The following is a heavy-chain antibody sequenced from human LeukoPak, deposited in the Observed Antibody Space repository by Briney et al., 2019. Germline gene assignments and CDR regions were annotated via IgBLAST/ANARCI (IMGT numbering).Heavy chain of an antibody. CDR3: ARAGYCSSTSCYTVD. V-gene: IGHV1-8*03. J-gene: IGHJ4*02. Sequence: GASVKGSCKASGYTFTSYDINWVRQATGQGLEWMGWMNPNSGNTGYAQKFQGRVTITRNTSISRAYMELSSLRSEDTAVYYCARAGYCSSTSCYTVDWGQGTLVTVSS. CDR1: GYTFTSYD. D-gene: IGHD2-2*02. CDR2: MNPNSGNT.